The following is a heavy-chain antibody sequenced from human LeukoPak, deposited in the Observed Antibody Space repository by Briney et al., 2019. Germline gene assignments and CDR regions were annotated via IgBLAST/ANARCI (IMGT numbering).Heavy chain of an antibody. Sequence: GGSLRHSCAAPGFTFSSHWMSSVRQAPGKGLEWVANIKEDGSEKYYVDSVKGRFTISRDNAKNSLYLQMNSLRAEDTAVYYCASGIHSTSVWGKGTTVTVSS. CDR3: ASGIHSTSV. CDR2: IKEDGSEK. D-gene: IGHD6-6*01. CDR1: GFTFSSHW. J-gene: IGHJ6*04. V-gene: IGHV3-7*01.